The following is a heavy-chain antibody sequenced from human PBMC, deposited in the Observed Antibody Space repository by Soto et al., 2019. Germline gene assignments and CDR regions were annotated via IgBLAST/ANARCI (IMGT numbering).Heavy chain of an antibody. CDR2: ISAYNGNT. CDR3: ARYDDFWTGYLPI. J-gene: IGHJ4*02. CDR1: GYTFTSYG. D-gene: IGHD3-3*01. V-gene: IGHV1-18*01. Sequence: AAGEVSCKASGYTFTSYGISWVRQAPGQGLEWMGWISAYNGNTNYAQKLQGRVTMTTDTSTSTAYMELRSLRSDDTAVYYCARYDDFWTGYLPIWGQGTLVTVSS.